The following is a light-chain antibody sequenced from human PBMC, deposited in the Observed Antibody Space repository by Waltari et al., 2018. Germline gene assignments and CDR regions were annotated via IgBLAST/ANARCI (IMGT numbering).Light chain of an antibody. CDR3: QQYDKWPGS. Sequence: EIVVTQSPLTLSVSPGERVTLSCRASHIVSVNLAWYQQKPGQAPMLLIFGAFTRATGIPARFSGIGSGTDFTLTISNMQSEDFAVYYCQQYDKWPGSFGQGTKLEIK. CDR1: HIVSVN. J-gene: IGKJ2*01. V-gene: IGKV3D-15*01. CDR2: GAF.